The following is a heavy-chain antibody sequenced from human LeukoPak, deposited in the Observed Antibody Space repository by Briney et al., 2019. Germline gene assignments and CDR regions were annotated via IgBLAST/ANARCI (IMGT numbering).Heavy chain of an antibody. Sequence: SQTLSLTCAISGDSVSSNTVTWNWIRQSPSRGLEWLGRTYYRSKWSNDYAVFVKSRITINPDTSKNQFSLQLNFVTPEDTAVYYCARVTSGVFGFWGQGTLVTVSS. CDR3: ARVTSGVFGF. V-gene: IGHV6-1*01. J-gene: IGHJ4*02. CDR1: GDSVSSNTVT. D-gene: IGHD2-15*01. CDR2: TYYRSKWSN.